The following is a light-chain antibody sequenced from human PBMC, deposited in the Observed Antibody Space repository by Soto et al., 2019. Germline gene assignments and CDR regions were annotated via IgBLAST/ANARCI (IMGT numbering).Light chain of an antibody. CDR3: YSYAGSSYV. Sequence: QSALTQPRSVSGSPGQSVTISCTGTRSDVGGYDYVSWYQQHPDKAPKLMIYDVSKRPSGVPDRFSGSKSGNTASLTISGLQAEDEADYYCYSYAGSSYVFGTGTKVTVL. V-gene: IGLV2-11*01. CDR2: DVS. CDR1: RSDVGGYDY. J-gene: IGLJ1*01.